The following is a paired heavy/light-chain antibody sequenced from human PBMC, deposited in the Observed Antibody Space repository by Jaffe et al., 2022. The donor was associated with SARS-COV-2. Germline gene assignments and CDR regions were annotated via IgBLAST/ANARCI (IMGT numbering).Light chain of an antibody. V-gene: IGKV1-9*01. Sequence: DIQLTQSPSFLSASVGDRVTITCRASQGISSYLAWYQQKPGKAPKLLIYAASTLQSGVPSRFSGSGSGTEFTLTISSLQPEDFATYYCQQLNSYLLTFGGGTKVEIK. CDR3: QQLNSYLLT. CDR1: QGISSY. CDR2: AAS. J-gene: IGKJ4*01.
Heavy chain of an antibody. J-gene: IGHJ6*02. CDR3: AKGGGLCSGDCYSDSYYYGMDV. Sequence: EVQLLESGGGLVQPGGSLRLSCAASGFTFSSYAMSWVRQAPGKGLEWVSGISSSGGSTFSTDSVKGRFTISRDRSKNTLYLQMNSLRAEDTAVYYCAKGGGLCSGDCYSDSYYYGMDVWGQGTTVTVSS. D-gene: IGHD2-21*02. CDR2: ISSSGGST. V-gene: IGHV3-23*01. CDR1: GFTFSSYA.